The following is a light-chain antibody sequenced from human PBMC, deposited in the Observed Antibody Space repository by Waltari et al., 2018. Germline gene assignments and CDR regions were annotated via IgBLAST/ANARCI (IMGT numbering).Light chain of an antibody. Sequence: QSALTQPRSVSGSPGQSVTISCTGTSRDAGKYNYVSWYQQHPGKAPKVIIYDVYKRPSGVPDRFSGSKSGNTASLTISGLQAEDGADYYCCSYADTSTYVFGTGTQVLVL. CDR2: DVY. CDR1: SRDAGKYNY. CDR3: CSYADTSTYV. J-gene: IGLJ1*01. V-gene: IGLV2-11*02.